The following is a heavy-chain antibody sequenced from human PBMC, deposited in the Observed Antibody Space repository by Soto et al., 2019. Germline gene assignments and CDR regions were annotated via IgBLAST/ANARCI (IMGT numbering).Heavy chain of an antibody. CDR3: TTGGVEQWLVYLGNRYYYGMDV. Sequence: SLRLSCAASGFTFSNAWMNWVRQAPGKGLEWVGRIKSKTDGGTTDYAAPVKGRFTISRDDSKNTLYLQMNSLKTEDTAVYYCTTGGVEQWLVYLGNRYYYGMDVWGQGTTVTVS. J-gene: IGHJ6*02. D-gene: IGHD6-19*01. CDR1: GFTFSNAW. CDR2: IKSKTDGGTT. V-gene: IGHV3-15*07.